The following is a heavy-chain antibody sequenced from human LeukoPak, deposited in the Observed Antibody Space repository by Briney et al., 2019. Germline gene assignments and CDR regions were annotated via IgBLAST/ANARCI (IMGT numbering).Heavy chain of an antibody. CDR2: LNTNTGNP. V-gene: IGHV7-4-1*02. CDR3: ARAFEKVAAPNYYYYYGMDV. CDR1: GYTFTSYA. Sequence: ASVKVSCKASGYTFTSYAMNWVRQAPGQGLEWMGWLNTNTGNPAYAQGFTGRFVFSLDTSVSTAYLQISSLKAEDTAVYYCARAFEKVAAPNYYYYYGMDVWGQGTTVTVSS. D-gene: IGHD3-9*01. J-gene: IGHJ6*02.